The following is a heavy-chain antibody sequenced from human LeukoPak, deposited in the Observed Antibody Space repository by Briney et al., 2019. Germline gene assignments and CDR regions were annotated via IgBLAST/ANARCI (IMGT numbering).Heavy chain of an antibody. CDR1: GGSISGHW. CDR2: ISYSGYT. D-gene: IGHD4-23*01. Sequence: NSSETLSLTCTVSGGSISGHWWSWIRQAPGKGLEWVGFISYSGYTSYSPSLKSRVAISVDTAKSQFSLRLNSMTAADTAIYYCARGRNDNGGMFFDSWAQGNLVTVSS. J-gene: IGHJ4*02. CDR3: ARGRNDNGGMFFDS. V-gene: IGHV4-59*11.